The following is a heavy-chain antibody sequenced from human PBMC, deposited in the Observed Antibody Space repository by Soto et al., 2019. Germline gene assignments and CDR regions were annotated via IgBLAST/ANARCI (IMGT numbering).Heavy chain of an antibody. CDR2: ISGSGGST. CDR1: GFTFSSYA. Sequence: PGGSLRLSCAAAGFTFSSYAMSWVRQAPGKGLEWVSAISGSGGSTYYADSVKGRFTISRDNSKNTLYLQMNSLRAEDTAVYYCAKLNYDSSGYQAYWGQGTLVTVSS. D-gene: IGHD3-22*01. V-gene: IGHV3-23*01. J-gene: IGHJ4*02. CDR3: AKLNYDSSGYQAY.